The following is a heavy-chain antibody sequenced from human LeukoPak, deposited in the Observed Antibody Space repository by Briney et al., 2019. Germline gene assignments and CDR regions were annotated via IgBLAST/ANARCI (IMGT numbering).Heavy chain of an antibody. V-gene: IGHV3-21*05. CDR2: IRSNGDDI. CDR3: ARDKDWAFDS. J-gene: IGHJ4*02. CDR1: GFIFRHYT. D-gene: IGHD3/OR15-3a*01. Sequence: GGSLRLSCPASGFIFRHYTMTWVRQAPGKGLEWVSHIRSNGDDIRYADFVEGRFTISRDDAKNSLFLQMNSLRAEDTAVYYCARDKDWAFDSWGQGTLVTVSS.